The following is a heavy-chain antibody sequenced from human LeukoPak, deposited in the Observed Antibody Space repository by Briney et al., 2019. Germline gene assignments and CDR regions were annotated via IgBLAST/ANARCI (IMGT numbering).Heavy chain of an antibody. CDR1: GYTFTSYG. D-gene: IGHD1-26*01. CDR3: AREEGIVGATDFDY. V-gene: IGHV1-18*01. CDR2: ISAYNGNT. J-gene: IGHJ4*02. Sequence: GASVTVSCKASGYTFTSYGISWVRQAPGQGLEWMGWISAYNGNTNYAQKLQGRVTMTTDTSTSTAYMELRSLRSDDTAVYYCAREEGIVGATDFDYWGQGTLVTVSS.